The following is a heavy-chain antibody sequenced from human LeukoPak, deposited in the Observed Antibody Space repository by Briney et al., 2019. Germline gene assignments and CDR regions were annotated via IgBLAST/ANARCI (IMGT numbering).Heavy chain of an antibody. Sequence: GGSLRLSCAVSGFTVSSNYMNWVRQAPGKGLEWVSVIHAGGTTFYADSVKGRFTISRDNAKNSLYLQMNSLRAEDTAVYYCARAETDIVVVTSLFQHWGQGTLVTVSS. V-gene: IGHV3-53*01. D-gene: IGHD2-21*02. CDR1: GFTVSSNY. J-gene: IGHJ1*01. CDR3: ARAETDIVVVTSLFQH. CDR2: IHAGGTT.